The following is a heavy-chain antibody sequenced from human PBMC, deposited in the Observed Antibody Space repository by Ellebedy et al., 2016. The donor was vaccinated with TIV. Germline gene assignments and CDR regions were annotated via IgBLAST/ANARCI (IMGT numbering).Heavy chain of an antibody. D-gene: IGHD3-22*01. V-gene: IGHV3-23*01. CDR2: ISGSGGST. J-gene: IGHJ5*02. CDR3: TKINYDSSGYSNWFDP. CDR1: GFTFSSSA. Sequence: GGSLRLXCAASGFTFSSSAMSWVRQAPGKGLEWVSAISGSGGSTYYADSVKGRFTISRDNSKNTLYLQMNSLRAEDTAVYYCTKINYDSSGYSNWFDPWGQGTLVTVSS.